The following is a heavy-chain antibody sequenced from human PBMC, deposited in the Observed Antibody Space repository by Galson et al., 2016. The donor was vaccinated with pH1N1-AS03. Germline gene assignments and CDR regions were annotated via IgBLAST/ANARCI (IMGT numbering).Heavy chain of an antibody. D-gene: IGHD5/OR15-5a*01. J-gene: IGHJ4*02. V-gene: IGHV3-23*01. CDR3: AKDHRSKIKVLGFDY. CDR1: GFTFSSFV. Sequence: SLRLSCAASGFTFSSFVMSWVRQAPGTGLEWVAAITGSGGTTYYGDSVKGRFTVYRDNSNNTLYLELNSLRAGDTAIYYCAKDHRSKIKVLGFDYWGQGALVTVSS. CDR2: ITGSGGTT.